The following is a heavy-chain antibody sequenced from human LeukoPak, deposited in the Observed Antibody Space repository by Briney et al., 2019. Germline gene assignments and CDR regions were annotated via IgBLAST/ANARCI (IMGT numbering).Heavy chain of an antibody. Sequence: ASVKVSCKASGYTFTGYYMHWVRQAPGQGLEWMGWINPNSGGTNYAQKFQGRVTMTRDTSISTAYMELSRLRSDDTAVYYCARGGESTIFGVVITYLDYWGQGTLVTVSS. J-gene: IGHJ4*02. CDR3: ARGGESTIFGVVITYLDY. D-gene: IGHD3-3*01. CDR1: GYTFTGYY. CDR2: INPNSGGT. V-gene: IGHV1-2*02.